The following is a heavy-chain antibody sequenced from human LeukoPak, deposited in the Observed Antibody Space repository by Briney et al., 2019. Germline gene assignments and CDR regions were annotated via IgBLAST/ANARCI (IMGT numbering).Heavy chain of an antibody. D-gene: IGHD2-8*02. Sequence: GGSLRLSCAASGFTVSTNYMSWVRQASGKGLEWVVRIRSKDNNYATAYAASVKGRFTISRDDSKNTAYLQMNSLKTEDTAVYYCSRHTDPYYYYGMDVWGQGTTVTVSS. CDR3: SRHTDPYYYYGMDV. J-gene: IGHJ6*02. CDR2: IRSKDNNYAT. CDR1: GFTVSTNY. V-gene: IGHV3-73*01.